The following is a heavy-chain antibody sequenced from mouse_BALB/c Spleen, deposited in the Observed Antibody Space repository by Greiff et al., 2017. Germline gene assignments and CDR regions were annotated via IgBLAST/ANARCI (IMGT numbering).Heavy chain of an antibody. CDR3: VTYGSSGYYAMDY. Sequence: DVQLVESGGGLVQPKGSLKLSCAASGFTFNTYAMNWVRQAPGKGLEWVARIRSKSNNYATYYADSVKDRFTISRDDSQSMLYLQMNNLKTEDTAMYYCVTYGSSGYYAMDYWGQGTSVTVSS. V-gene: IGHV10-1*02. CDR1: GFTFNTYA. CDR2: IRSKSNNYAT. J-gene: IGHJ4*01. D-gene: IGHD1-1*01.